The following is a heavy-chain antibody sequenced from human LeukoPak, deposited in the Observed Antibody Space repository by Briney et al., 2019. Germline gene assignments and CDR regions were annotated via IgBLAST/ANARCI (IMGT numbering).Heavy chain of an antibody. Sequence: SETLSLTCTVSGGYISSYYWSWVRQPPGKGLEWIGYIYYSGSTNYHPSLKSRVTISVDTSKNQFSLKLSSVTAADTAVYYCARRLPYYYYYMDVWGKGTTVTVSS. CDR3: ARRLPYYYYYMDV. CDR2: IYYSGST. CDR1: GGYISSYY. V-gene: IGHV4-59*01. D-gene: IGHD4-11*01. J-gene: IGHJ6*03.